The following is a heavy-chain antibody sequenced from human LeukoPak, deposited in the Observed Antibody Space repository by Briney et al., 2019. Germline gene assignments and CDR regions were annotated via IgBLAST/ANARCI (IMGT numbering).Heavy chain of an antibody. CDR1: GFTFSSYW. CDR3: ARVFCSGGSCYRGIKNAFDI. J-gene: IGHJ3*02. V-gene: IGHV3-7*01. D-gene: IGHD2-15*01. Sequence: PGGSLRLSCAASGFTFSSYWMSWVRQAPGKGLEWVANIKQDGSEKYYVDSVKGRFAISRDNAKNSLYLQMNRLRAEDTAVYYCARVFCSGGSCYRGIKNAFDIWGQGTMVTVSS. CDR2: IKQDGSEK.